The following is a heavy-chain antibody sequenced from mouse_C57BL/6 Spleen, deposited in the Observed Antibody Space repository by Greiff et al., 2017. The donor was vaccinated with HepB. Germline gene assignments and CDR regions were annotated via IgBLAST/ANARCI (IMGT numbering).Heavy chain of an antibody. V-gene: IGHV5-4*01. CDR1: GFTFSSYA. CDR3: AREIYLYYYAMDY. Sequence: EVKLMDSGGGLVKPGGSLKLSCAASGFTFSSYAMSWVRQTPEKRLEWVATISDGGSYTYYPDNVKGRFTISRDNAKNNLYLQMSHLKSEDTAMYYCAREIYLYYYAMDYWGQGTSVTVSS. D-gene: IGHD5-5*01. CDR2: ISDGGSYT. J-gene: IGHJ4*01.